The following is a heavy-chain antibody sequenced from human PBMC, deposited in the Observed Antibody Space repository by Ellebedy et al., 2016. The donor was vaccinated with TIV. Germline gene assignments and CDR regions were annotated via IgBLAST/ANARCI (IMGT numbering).Heavy chain of an antibody. V-gene: IGHV3-21*01. D-gene: IGHD5-24*01. J-gene: IGHJ4*02. CDR2: ISSSSSYR. CDR1: GFTFSSYS. CDR3: ARDQMATIPY. Sequence: PGGSLRLSCAASGFTFSSYSINRVRQAPGKGLEWVSSISSSSSYRYYADSVKGRFTISRDNAKNSLFLQMNSLRAEDTAVYYCARDQMATIPYWGQGTLVTVSS.